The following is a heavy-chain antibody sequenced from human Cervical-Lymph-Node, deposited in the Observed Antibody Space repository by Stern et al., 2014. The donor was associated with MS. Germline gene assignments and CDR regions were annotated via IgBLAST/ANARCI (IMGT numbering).Heavy chain of an antibody. CDR3: ARGGGLVGYFDY. D-gene: IGHD1-26*01. J-gene: IGHJ4*02. CDR2: ITPVFGTT. V-gene: IGHV1-69*06. CDR1: GDTFSSYA. Sequence: LVESGAEVKKPGSSVKVSCKASGDTFSSYAINWVRQVPGQGLEWMGGITPVFGTTNYAQKFQGRVTITADKSTNTAYMELMTLRSEDTAVYYCARGGGLVGYFDYWGQGTLVSVSS.